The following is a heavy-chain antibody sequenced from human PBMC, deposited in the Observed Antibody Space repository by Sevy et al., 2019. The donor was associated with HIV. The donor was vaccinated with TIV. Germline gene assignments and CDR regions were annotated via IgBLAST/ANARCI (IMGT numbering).Heavy chain of an antibody. CDR1: GLTLSSFW. J-gene: IGHJ3*02. CDR3: ARDKNHYDRSVYYDAFDI. Sequence: GGSLRLSCAASGLTLSSFWMTWVRQAPGKGLEWVAHIKEDGSDKNYLDSVKGRFTISRDNAKNSLYLQMNSLRAEDTAVYYCARDKNHYDRSVYYDAFDIWGQGTMVTVSS. D-gene: IGHD3-22*01. CDR2: IKEDGSDK. V-gene: IGHV3-7*03.